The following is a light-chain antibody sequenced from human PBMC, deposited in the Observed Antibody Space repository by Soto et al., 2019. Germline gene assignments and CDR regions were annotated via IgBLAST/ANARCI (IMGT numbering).Light chain of an antibody. V-gene: IGKV3-20*01. Sequence: EIVLTQSPGTLSLSPGERATLSCRASQTINSKFFAWYQQKPGQSPRLLIYCTSTRATGIPDRFSGSGSGTDFALTINRLEPEDVAVYHCQQFSTSPLTFGQGTELETK. J-gene: IGKJ2*01. CDR3: QQFSTSPLT. CDR2: CTS. CDR1: QTINSKF.